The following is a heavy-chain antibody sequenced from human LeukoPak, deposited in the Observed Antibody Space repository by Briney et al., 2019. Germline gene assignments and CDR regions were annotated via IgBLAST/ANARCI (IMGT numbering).Heavy chain of an antibody. J-gene: IGHJ4*02. CDR3: ARDPGTYDYGGQYSYGLGD. V-gene: IGHV4-34*01. D-gene: IGHD5-18*01. Sequence: SETLSLTCAVYGGSFSGYYWSWIRQPPGKGLEWIGEINHSGSTNYNPSLKSRVTISVDTSKNQFSLKLSSVTAADTAVYYCARDPGTYDYGGQYSYGLGDWGQGTLVTVSS. CDR2: INHSGST. CDR1: GGSFSGYY.